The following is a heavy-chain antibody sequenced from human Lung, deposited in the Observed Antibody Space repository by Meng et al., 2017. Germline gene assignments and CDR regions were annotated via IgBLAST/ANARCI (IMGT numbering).Heavy chain of an antibody. Sequence: GQQQEWGAGRLKPLETLSLTCVVSGGSLSDYYWSWIRQPPGKGLEWIGEINHSGSTNYNPSLESRATISVDTSQNNLSLKLSSVTAADSAVYYCARGPTTMAHDFDYWGQGTLVTVSS. J-gene: IGHJ4*02. D-gene: IGHD4-11*01. V-gene: IGHV4-34*01. CDR3: ARGPTTMAHDFDY. CDR1: GGSLSDYY. CDR2: INHSGST.